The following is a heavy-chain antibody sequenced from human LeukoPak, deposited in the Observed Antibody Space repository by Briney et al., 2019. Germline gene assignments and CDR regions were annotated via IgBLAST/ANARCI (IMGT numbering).Heavy chain of an antibody. D-gene: IGHD3-10*01. Sequence: SETLSLTCTVSGGSISSYYWSWIRQPPGKGLEWIGYIYYSGSTNYNPSLKSRVTISVDTSKNQFSLKLTSVTAADTAVYYCARGGSWFDPWGQGTLVTVSS. CDR3: ARGGSWFDP. J-gene: IGHJ5*02. CDR1: GGSISSYY. CDR2: IYYSGST. V-gene: IGHV4-59*01.